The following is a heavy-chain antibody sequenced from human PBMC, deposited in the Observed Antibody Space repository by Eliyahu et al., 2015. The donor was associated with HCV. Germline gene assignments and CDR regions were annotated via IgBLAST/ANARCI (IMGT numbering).Heavy chain of an antibody. V-gene: IGHV4-34*01. J-gene: IGHJ6*02. D-gene: IGHD3-3*01. Sequence: QVQLQQWGAGLLKPSETLSLTCAXYGXSFSGYYWSWIRQPPGKGLEWIGEINHSGSTNYNPSLKSRVTISVDTSKNQFSLKLSSVTAADTAVYYCASSMTIFGVVKYYYGMDAWGQGTTVTVSS. CDR3: ASSMTIFGVVKYYYGMDA. CDR2: INHSGST. CDR1: GXSFSGYY.